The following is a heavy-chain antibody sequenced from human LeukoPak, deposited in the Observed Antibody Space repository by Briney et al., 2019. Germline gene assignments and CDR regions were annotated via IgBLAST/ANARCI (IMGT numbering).Heavy chain of an antibody. J-gene: IGHJ5*01. D-gene: IGHD1-1*01. CDR2: IIPLSGTA. CDR3: ARGLTTGTTILWFDS. V-gene: IGHV1-69*05. CDR1: GGTFSSFA. Sequence: SVKVSCKASGGTFSSFAFSWVRQAPGRGLEWMGGIIPLSGTANYAQRFQGRVTITTDESTTTAYMDLTSLRSEDTAVYYCARGLTTGTTILWFDSWGQGTLVTVSS.